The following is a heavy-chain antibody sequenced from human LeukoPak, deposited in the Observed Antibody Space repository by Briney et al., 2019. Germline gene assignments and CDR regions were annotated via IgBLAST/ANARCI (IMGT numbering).Heavy chain of an antibody. V-gene: IGHV3-23*01. CDR2: LSGNGGSR. CDR1: GFTFRTYA. Sequence: GGSLRLSCAASGFTFRTYAMTWVRQAPERGLEWVSALSGNGGSRYYADSVKGRFTISRDNYKNTLSLQMNSLRAEDTAVYYCAKSLEGAVAELFDYWGQGTLVTVSS. J-gene: IGHJ4*02. CDR3: AKSLEGAVAELFDY. D-gene: IGHD6-19*01.